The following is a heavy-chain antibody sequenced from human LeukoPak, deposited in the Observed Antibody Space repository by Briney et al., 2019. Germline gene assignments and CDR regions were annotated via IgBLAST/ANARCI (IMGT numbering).Heavy chain of an antibody. CDR3: ARQLYGSDY. D-gene: IGHD4-17*01. CDR2: VNHSAYT. Sequence: SETLSLTCDVSGVSFSTYYWSWIRQSPAQGLVWIGDVNHSAYTNYNPSLNGRVTISVYTSKNQFSLKLSSVTAADTAVYYCARQLYGSDYWGQGTLVTVSS. V-gene: IGHV4-34*01. CDR1: GVSFSTYY. J-gene: IGHJ4*02.